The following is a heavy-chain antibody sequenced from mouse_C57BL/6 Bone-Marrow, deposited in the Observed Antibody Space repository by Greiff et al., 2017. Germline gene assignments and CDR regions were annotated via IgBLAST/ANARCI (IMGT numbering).Heavy chain of an antibody. CDR3: ESPWFAWLAY. CDR1: GFPFSCHG. D-gene: IGHD2-2*01. Sequence: EVKVVESGGDLVKPGGSLKLSLSASGFPFSCHGMSWVRQTPDKGLEWVATLCSCSSYPYYPDSVKGRFTISRDNAKNTLYLRMSSLKSEDTAMYYCESPWFAWLAYWGQGTLATVSA. CDR2: LCSCSSYP. J-gene: IGHJ3*01. V-gene: IGHV5-6*01.